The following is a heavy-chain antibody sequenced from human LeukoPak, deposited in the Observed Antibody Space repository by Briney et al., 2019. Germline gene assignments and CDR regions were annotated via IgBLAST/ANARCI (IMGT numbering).Heavy chain of an antibody. D-gene: IGHD3-16*01. J-gene: IGHJ3*01. CDR3: AKELRPNDY. V-gene: IGHV3-23*01. CDR2: ISISGDT. CDR1: GFALSSCA. Sequence: QSGGSLRLSCAASGFALSSCAMSWVRQVPGKGREWVSSISISGDTYYADSVKGRFTLSRDNSMDTLFLQMDSLRVEDTAVYYCAKELRPNDYWGQGTMVTVSS.